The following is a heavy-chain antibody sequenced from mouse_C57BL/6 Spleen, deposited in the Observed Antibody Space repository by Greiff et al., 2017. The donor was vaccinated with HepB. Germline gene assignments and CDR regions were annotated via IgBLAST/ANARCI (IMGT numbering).Heavy chain of an antibody. D-gene: IGHD1-1*01. Sequence: EVQLQQSGTVLARPGASVKMSCKTSGYTFTSYWMHWVKQRPGQGLEWIGAIYPGNSDTSYNQKFKGKAKLTAVTSASTAYMELSSLTNEDSAVYYCTRSTTVVATGDYWGQGTTLTVSS. CDR3: TRSTTVVATGDY. V-gene: IGHV1-5*01. CDR2: IYPGNSDT. J-gene: IGHJ2*01. CDR1: GYTFTSYW.